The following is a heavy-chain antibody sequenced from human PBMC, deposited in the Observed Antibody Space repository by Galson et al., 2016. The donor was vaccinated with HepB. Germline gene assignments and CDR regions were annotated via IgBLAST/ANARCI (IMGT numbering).Heavy chain of an antibody. D-gene: IGHD2-2*01. CDR3: TLGCSRTFCSPLRYFDR. CDR2: INTGNGAT. CDR1: GDTFTNYA. Sequence: SVKVSCKASGDTFTNYAVHWVRQAPGQWLEWMGWINTGNGATKYSQKFQGRVTFTRDTSASIAYMELSSLRSEDTAVYYCTLGCSRTFCSPLRYFDRWGRGTLVTVSS. J-gene: IGHJ2*01. V-gene: IGHV1-3*04.